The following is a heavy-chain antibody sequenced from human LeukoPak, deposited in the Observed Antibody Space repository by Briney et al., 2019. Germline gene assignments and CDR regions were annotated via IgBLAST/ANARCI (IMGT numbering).Heavy chain of an antibody. CDR2: ISGSGGST. J-gene: IGHJ4*02. CDR3: ARGRPAITIFGVVISSRRVVPRFDY. V-gene: IGHV3-23*01. D-gene: IGHD3-3*01. Sequence: PGGSLRLSCAASGFTFSSYAMSWVRQAPGKGLEWVSAISGSGGSTYYADSVKGRFTISRDNSKNTLYLQMNSLRAEDTAVYYCARGRPAITIFGVVISSRRVVPRFDYWGQGTLVTVSS. CDR1: GFTFSSYA.